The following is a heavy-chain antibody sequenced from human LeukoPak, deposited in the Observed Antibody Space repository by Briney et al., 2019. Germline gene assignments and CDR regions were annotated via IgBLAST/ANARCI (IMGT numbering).Heavy chain of an antibody. D-gene: IGHD7-27*01. J-gene: IGHJ3*02. CDR2: INPNSGGT. V-gene: IGHV1-2*02. Sequence: ASVKVSCKASGYTFTDYYMHWVRQAPGQGLEWMGWINPNSGGTNHAQKFQGRVTMTRDTSISTAYMELSRLRSDDTAVYYCASSLTGDLHFDIWGQGTMVTVSS. CDR3: ASSLTGDLHFDI. CDR1: GYTFTDYY.